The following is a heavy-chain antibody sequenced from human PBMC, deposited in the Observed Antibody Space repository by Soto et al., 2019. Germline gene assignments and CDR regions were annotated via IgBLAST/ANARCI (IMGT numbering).Heavy chain of an antibody. CDR3: AKSRRGYCSGTSCLSFDY. D-gene: IGHD2-2*01. V-gene: IGHV3-23*01. Sequence: GGSLRLSCAASGFTFSSYAMSWVRQAPGKGLEWVSAISGSGGSTYYADSVKGRFTISRDNSKNTLYLQMNSLRAENTAVYYCAKSRRGYCSGTSCLSFDYWGQGTLVTVSS. CDR2: ISGSGGST. CDR1: GFTFSSYA. J-gene: IGHJ4*02.